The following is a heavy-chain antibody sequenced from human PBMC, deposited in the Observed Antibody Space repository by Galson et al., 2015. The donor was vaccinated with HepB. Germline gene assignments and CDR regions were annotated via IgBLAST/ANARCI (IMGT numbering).Heavy chain of an antibody. J-gene: IGHJ3*02. CDR2: ISTSSTI. V-gene: IGHV3-48*02. CDR3: ARDLPFYYDSSGYSYRSADAFDI. D-gene: IGHD3-22*01. CDR1: GFTFSSYS. Sequence: SLRLSCAASGFTFSSYSMNWVRQAPGKGLEWVSYISTSSTIYYADSVKGRFTISRDNAKNSLYLQMSSLRDEDTAVYYCARDLPFYYDSSGYSYRSADAFDIWGQGTMVTVSS.